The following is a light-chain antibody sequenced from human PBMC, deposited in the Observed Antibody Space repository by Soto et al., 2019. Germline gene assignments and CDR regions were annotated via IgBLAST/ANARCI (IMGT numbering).Light chain of an antibody. J-gene: IGLJ3*02. CDR2: GNN. CDR3: QSQDGSLSVSV. Sequence: QSALTQPPSASGSPGQSVTISCTGTSSDVGGYNYVSWYQHHPGKAPKLLIYGNNIRPSGVPDRFSGSKFATSAYLTISGLQAEDEAEYYCQSQDGSLSVSVFGGGTKLTVL. CDR1: SSDVGGYNY. V-gene: IGLV2-8*01.